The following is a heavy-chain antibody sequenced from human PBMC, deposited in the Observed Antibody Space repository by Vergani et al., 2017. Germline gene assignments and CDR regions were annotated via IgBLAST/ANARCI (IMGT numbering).Heavy chain of an antibody. CDR3: VYRKTKCGTTGCFYPFYYYYYMVV. V-gene: IGHV2-5*04. CDR1: GFSLNTRGVS. CDR2: MYWNDDQ. J-gene: IGHJ6*03. D-gene: IGHD1-7*01. Sequence: QITLKESGPTLVKPTQTLTLTCTFSGFSLNTRGVSVAWIRQPPGKALDWLALMYWNDDQHYSPSLNNRVTITKDTSKNQVVLTMTNMDYVDTGTYYCVYRKTKCGTTGCFYPFYYYYYMVVWVKGTTVTVSS.